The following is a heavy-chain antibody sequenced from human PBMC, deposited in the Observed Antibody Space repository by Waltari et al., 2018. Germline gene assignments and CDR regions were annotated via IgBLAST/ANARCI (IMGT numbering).Heavy chain of an antibody. D-gene: IGHD2-15*01. V-gene: IGHV7-4-1*02. Sequence: QVHLVQSGSELKKPGASVKVSCKASGYTFTTYAINWVRQAPGQGLEWMGWIGTNSGNPTYAKGFTGRFVFSLDTSVSTTYLEISNLKAEDTAIYYCARVRCSGGSCYSGFDIWGQGTLVTVSS. CDR2: IGTNSGNP. CDR3: ARVRCSGGSCYSGFDI. J-gene: IGHJ4*02. CDR1: GYTFTTYA.